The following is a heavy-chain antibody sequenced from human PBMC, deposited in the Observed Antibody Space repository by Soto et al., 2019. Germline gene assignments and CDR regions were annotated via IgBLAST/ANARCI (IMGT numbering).Heavy chain of an antibody. Sequence: ASVKVSCKASGYTFINYYIHWVRQAPGQGLEWMGWVNPRSGDTNYAQKFQGRVTMTRDTSISTAYMELSRLRSDDTAVYYCARQLAYCGGDCYTEPIEYWGQGTLITVSS. CDR1: GYTFINYY. V-gene: IGHV1-2*02. CDR3: ARQLAYCGGDCYTEPIEY. D-gene: IGHD2-21*02. J-gene: IGHJ4*02. CDR2: VNPRSGDT.